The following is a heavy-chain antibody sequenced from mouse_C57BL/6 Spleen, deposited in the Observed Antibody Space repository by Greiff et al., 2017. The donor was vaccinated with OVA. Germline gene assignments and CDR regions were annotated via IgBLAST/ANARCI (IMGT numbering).Heavy chain of an antibody. CDR1: GYSFTGYY. CDR3: ARDGYYYGSSYWYFDV. J-gene: IGHJ1*03. D-gene: IGHD1-1*01. V-gene: IGHV1-42*01. Sequence: VQLQQSGPELVKPGASVKISCKASGYSFTGYYMNWVKQSPEQSLEWIGEINPSTGGTTYNQKFKAKATLTVDKSSSTAYMQLKSLTSEDSAVYYCARDGYYYGSSYWYFDVWGTGTTVTVSS. CDR2: INPSTGGT.